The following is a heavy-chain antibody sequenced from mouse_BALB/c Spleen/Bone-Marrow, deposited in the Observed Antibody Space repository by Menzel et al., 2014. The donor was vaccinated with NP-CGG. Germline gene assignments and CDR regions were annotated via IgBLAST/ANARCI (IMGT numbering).Heavy chain of an antibody. CDR1: GYTFTSCY. V-gene: IGHV1S56*01. Sequence: QVQLQQSGPELVKPGASVKMSCKASGYTFTSCYIHWVKQSPGQGLEWIGWIYPGDGSTEYNEKFKGKTTLTADKSSSTAYMLLGSLTSEDSAIYFCARPDGNYESYFDYWGQGTTLTVSS. J-gene: IGHJ2*01. CDR2: IYPGDGST. CDR3: ARPDGNYESYFDY. D-gene: IGHD2-1*01.